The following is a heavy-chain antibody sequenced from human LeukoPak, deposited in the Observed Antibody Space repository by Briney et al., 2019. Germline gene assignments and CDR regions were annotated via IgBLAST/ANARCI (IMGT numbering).Heavy chain of an antibody. V-gene: IGHV1-8*02. CDR3: ARGCKYYDFWSGSYYYYMDV. CDR1: GYTFTSYD. J-gene: IGHJ6*03. Sequence: ASVKVSCKASGYTFTSYDINWVRQATGQGLEWMGWMNPNSGNTGYAQKFQDRVTMTRNTSISTAYMELSSLRSEDTAVYYCARGCKYYDFWSGSYYYYMDVWGKGTTVTVSS. D-gene: IGHD3-3*01. CDR2: MNPNSGNT.